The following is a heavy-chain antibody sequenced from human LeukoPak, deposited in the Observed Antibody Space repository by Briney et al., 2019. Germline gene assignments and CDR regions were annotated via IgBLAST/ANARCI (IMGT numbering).Heavy chain of an antibody. V-gene: IGHV5-51*01. Sequence: GESLKISCKGSGYSFTNYWIGWVRQMPGKGLEWMGIIYPGDSDTRYSPSFQGQVTISADKSISTAYLQWSSLKASDTAMYYCARFGATVTTLADYWGQGTLVTVSS. J-gene: IGHJ4*02. CDR3: ARFGATVTTLADY. CDR1: GYSFTNYW. D-gene: IGHD4-17*01. CDR2: IYPGDSDT.